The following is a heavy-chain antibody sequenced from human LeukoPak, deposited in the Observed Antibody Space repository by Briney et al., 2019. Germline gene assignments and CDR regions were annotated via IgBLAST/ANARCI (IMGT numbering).Heavy chain of an antibody. CDR3: ARHPHTSRWVAAAGTSWFDP. Sequence: SETLSLTCGVSGGSINTNTFFWGWVRQSPGKGLEWMGNVFYSGSTLYNPSLKSRVTMSIDTSKNQFSLKLSSVTAADTAVYYCARHPHTSRWVAAAGTSWFDPWGQGTLVTVSS. D-gene: IGHD6-13*01. CDR1: GGSINTNTFF. CDR2: VFYSGST. J-gene: IGHJ5*02. V-gene: IGHV4-39*01.